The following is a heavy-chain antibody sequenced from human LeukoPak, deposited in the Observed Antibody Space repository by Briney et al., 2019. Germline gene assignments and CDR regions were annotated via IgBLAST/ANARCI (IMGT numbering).Heavy chain of an antibody. Sequence: SQTLSLTCTVSGGSISSGDYYWSWIRQPPGKGLEWIGYIYYSGSTYYNPSLKSRVTISVDTSKNQFSLKLSSVTAADTAVYYCASLQYYYDSSGYSPFDYWGQGTLVTVSS. CDR2: IYYSGST. CDR3: ASLQYYYDSSGYSPFDY. CDR1: GGSISSGDYY. V-gene: IGHV4-30-4*08. D-gene: IGHD3-22*01. J-gene: IGHJ4*02.